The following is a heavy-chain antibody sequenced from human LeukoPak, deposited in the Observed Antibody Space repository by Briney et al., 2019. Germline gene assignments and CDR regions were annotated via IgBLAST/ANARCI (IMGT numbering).Heavy chain of an antibody. J-gene: IGHJ4*02. CDR3: ARWNLGSDY. CDR2: ISSSSTTK. D-gene: IGHD1-1*01. V-gene: IGHV3-48*04. Sequence: GGSLILSCAASGFTFSAYDMNWVRQAPGKGLKWLSYISSSSTTKYHADSVKGRFTISRDNTKNSLYLQMNSLRAEDTGVYYCARWNLGSDYWGQGTLVTVSS. CDR1: GFTFSAYD.